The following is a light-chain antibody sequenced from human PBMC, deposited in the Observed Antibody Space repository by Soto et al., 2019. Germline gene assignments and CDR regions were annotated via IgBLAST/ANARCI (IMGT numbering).Light chain of an antibody. CDR3: IAYTGNDNFV. CDR1: SNDVGGNNDY. CDR2: AVS. Sequence: QSVLTQPPSASGSPEQSVTISCTGSSNDVGGNNDYVSWYQQHPGKAPKLLIYAVSKRPSGVSERFSGSKSGNTASLTVSGLQAEDEADYYCIAYTGNDNFVFGSGTKVTVL. J-gene: IGLJ1*01. V-gene: IGLV2-8*01.